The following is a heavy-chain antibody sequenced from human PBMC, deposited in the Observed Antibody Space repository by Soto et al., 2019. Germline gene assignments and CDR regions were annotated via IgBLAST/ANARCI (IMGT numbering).Heavy chain of an antibody. CDR3: ARDHSTIPHYYYYGMDV. CDR1: GFTFSSYG. Sequence: QVQLVESGGGVVQPGRSLRLSCAASGFTFSSYGMHWVRQAPGKGLEWVAVIWYDGSNKYYADSVKGRFTISRDNSKNXLYLQMNSLRAEDTAVYYCARDHSTIPHYYYYGMDVWGQGTTVTVSS. V-gene: IGHV3-33*01. J-gene: IGHJ6*02. CDR2: IWYDGSNK. D-gene: IGHD3-3*01.